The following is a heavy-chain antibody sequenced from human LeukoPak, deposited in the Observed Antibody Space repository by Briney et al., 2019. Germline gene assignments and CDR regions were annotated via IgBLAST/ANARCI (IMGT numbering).Heavy chain of an antibody. CDR1: GGTFSSYA. J-gene: IGHJ6*03. Sequence: SVKVSCKASGGTFSSYAISWVRQAPGQGLEWMGGIIPIFGTANYAQKFQGRVTITADKSTSTAYMELSSLRSEDTAVYYCARECTMVRGVCGSYYYMDVWGKGTTVTVSS. V-gene: IGHV1-69*06. D-gene: IGHD3-10*01. CDR3: ARECTMVRGVCGSYYYMDV. CDR2: IIPIFGTA.